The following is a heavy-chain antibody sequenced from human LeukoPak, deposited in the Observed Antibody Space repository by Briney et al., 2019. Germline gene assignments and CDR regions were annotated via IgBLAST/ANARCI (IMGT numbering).Heavy chain of an antibody. CDR2: ISSSSSYI. J-gene: IGHJ4*02. Sequence: PGGSLRLSCAASGFTFSSYSMNWVRQAPGKGLEWVSSISSSSSYIYHADSVKGRFTIFRDNAKNSLYLQMNSLRAEDTAVYYCARDRHHRFGELFPWGQGTRVTVSS. CDR3: ARDRHHRFGELFP. V-gene: IGHV3-21*01. D-gene: IGHD3-10*01. CDR1: GFTFSSYS.